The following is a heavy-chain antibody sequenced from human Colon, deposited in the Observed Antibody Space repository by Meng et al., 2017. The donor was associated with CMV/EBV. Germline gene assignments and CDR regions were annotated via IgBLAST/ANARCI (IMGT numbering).Heavy chain of an antibody. V-gene: IGHV4-59*01. D-gene: IGHD2-8*01. J-gene: IGHJ5*02. CDR1: GGSISTDY. CDR2: FYTSGIT. Sequence: GSLSLTCTVSGGSISTDYWSWIRQSPGKGLEWIGYFYTSGITNYNPSLKNRVTISVDMSKSQFSLRLNSVTAADTAVYYCARDSMLRTWGQGTLVTVSS. CDR3: ARDSMLRT.